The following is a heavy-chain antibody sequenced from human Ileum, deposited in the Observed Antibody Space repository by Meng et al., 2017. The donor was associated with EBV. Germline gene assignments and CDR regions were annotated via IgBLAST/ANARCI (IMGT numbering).Heavy chain of an antibody. D-gene: IGHD4-23*01. CDR1: GGYFSNYY. CDR3: ARYGTCGANSFYCFDP. Sequence: QVQLPQWGAGLLKPSETRSLTCGVYGGYFSNYYWTWIRQPPGKGLEWIGEISHTGTTKYNPSLKNRVTISLDTSNNQFSLNLNSVTAADTALYYCARYGTCGANSFYCFDPWGQGTLVTVSS. J-gene: IGHJ5*02. V-gene: IGHV4-34*01. CDR2: ISHTGTT.